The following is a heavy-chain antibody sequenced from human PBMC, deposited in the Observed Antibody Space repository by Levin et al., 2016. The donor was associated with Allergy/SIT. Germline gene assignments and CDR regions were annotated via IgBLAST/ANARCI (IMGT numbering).Heavy chain of an antibody. J-gene: IGHJ4*02. D-gene: IGHD1-26*01. CDR2: IISNGGST. V-gene: IGHV3-23*01. CDR1: GFTFSNYG. Sequence: GGSLRLSCAASGFTFSNYGMSWVRQAPGQGLEWISTIISNGGSTYYAYSVKGRFTISRDNSKNTLYLQMNSLRPEDTAVYYCAREEPGPFDYWGQGTLVTVSS. CDR3: AREEPGPFDY.